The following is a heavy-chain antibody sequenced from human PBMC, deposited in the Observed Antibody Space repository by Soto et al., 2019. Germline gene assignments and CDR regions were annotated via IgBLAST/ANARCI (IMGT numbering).Heavy chain of an antibody. CDR2: IKVDGSEK. V-gene: IGHV3-7*01. CDR3: TRDAYDSSGYYYDFFDY. CDR1: GFTFSSHW. D-gene: IGHD3-22*01. Sequence: GGSLRLSCAASGFTFSSHWMSWVRQAPGKGLEWVANIKVDGSEKYYVDSVRGRFSISRDNAKDSLYLQMNSLRAEDTAVYYCTRDAYDSSGYYYDFFDYWGQGTLVTVSS. J-gene: IGHJ4*02.